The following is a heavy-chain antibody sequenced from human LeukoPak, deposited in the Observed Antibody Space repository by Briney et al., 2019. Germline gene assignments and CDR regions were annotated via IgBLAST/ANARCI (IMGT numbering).Heavy chain of an antibody. CDR2: IYYSGST. D-gene: IGHD3-22*01. CDR1: DGSFNHYY. CDR3: VNYYDSGDYQQPNHFDY. V-gene: IGHV4-34*01. Sequence: SETLSLTCAVYDGSFNHYYWSWIRQPPGKGLDWIGSIYYSGSTYYNPSLKSRFTISVDTSKNQFSLKLSSVTAADTAVYYCVNYYDSGDYQQPNHFDYWGQGTLVTVSS. J-gene: IGHJ4*02.